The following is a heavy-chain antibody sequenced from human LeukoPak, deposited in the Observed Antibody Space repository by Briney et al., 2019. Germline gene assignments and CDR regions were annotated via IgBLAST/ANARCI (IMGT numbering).Heavy chain of an antibody. V-gene: IGHV1-2*02. CDR2: INPNSGGT. CDR1: GYSFTGCF. J-gene: IGHJ4*02. Sequence: ASVKVSCKASGYSFTGCFMHWVRQAPGQGLEWMGWINPNSGGTNYAQNFQDRVTMTRDTSISTAYMELRRLRSDDTAVYYCARRPDGYNSLDYWGQGTPVTVSS. CDR3: ARRPDGYNSLDY. D-gene: IGHD5-24*01.